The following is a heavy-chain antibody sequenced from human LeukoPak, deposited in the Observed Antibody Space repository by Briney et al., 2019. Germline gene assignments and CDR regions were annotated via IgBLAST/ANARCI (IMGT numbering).Heavy chain of an antibody. J-gene: IGHJ5*02. D-gene: IGHD3-10*01. V-gene: IGHV4-39*01. CDR1: GGSISSSNYL. CDR3: ARRTSGKNWFDP. Sequence: SSETLSLTCTVSGGSISSSNYLWGWVRQPPGKGLEWIGIAFSAGSTYYNPSLKSRVTISVDTSMNQFSLRLNPVIAADTAVYYCARRTSGKNWFDPWGQGTLVTVSS. CDR2: AFSAGST.